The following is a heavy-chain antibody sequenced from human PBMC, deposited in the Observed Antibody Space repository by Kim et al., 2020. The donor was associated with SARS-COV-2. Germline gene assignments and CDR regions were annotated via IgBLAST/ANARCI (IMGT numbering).Heavy chain of an antibody. V-gene: IGHV3-23*01. J-gene: IGHJ3*02. CDR3: AGELGGLRYFDWLSFDAFDI. Sequence: GGSLRLSCAASGFTFSSYAMSWVRQAPGKGLEWVSAISGSGGSTYYADSVKGRFTISRDNSKNTLYLQMNSLRAEDTAVYYCAGELGGLRYFDWLSFDAFDIWGQGTMVTVSS. CDR1: GFTFSSYA. D-gene: IGHD3-9*01. CDR2: ISGSGGST.